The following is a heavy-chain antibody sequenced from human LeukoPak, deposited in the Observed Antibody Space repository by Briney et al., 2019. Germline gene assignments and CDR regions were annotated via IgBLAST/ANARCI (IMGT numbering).Heavy chain of an antibody. CDR1: GGSISSSSYY. Sequence: SETLSLTCTVSGGSISSSSYYWGWIRQPPGKGLEWIGEINHSGSTNYNPSLKSRVTISVDTSKNQFSLKLSSVTAADTAVYYCAKIEYSSSYYYYYYMDVWGKGTTVTVSS. J-gene: IGHJ6*03. V-gene: IGHV4-39*07. D-gene: IGHD6-6*01. CDR2: INHSGST. CDR3: AKIEYSSSYYYYYYMDV.